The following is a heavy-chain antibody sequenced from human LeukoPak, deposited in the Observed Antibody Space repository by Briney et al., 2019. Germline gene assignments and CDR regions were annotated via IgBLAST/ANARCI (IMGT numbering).Heavy chain of an antibody. CDR1: GYTFTTYW. J-gene: IGHJ4*02. CDR2: IYPADSDT. D-gene: IGHD2-21*01. Sequence: GESLKISCKVSGYTFTTYWIGWVRQMPGKGLEWMGIIYPADSDTRYSPSFQGQVTISVDKSISTAYLQWSSLKASDTAIYYCAGRGIAASLAFDSWGQGTLVTVSS. CDR3: AGRGIAASLAFDS. V-gene: IGHV5-51*01.